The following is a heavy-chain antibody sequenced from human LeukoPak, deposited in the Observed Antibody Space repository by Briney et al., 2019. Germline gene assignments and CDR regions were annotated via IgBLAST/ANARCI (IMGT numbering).Heavy chain of an antibody. Sequence: GGSLRLSCAASGFTFSSYWMSWVRQAPGKGLEWVANIKQDGSEKYYVDSVKGRFTISRDNAKNSLYLQMNSLRAEDTAVYYCARGRMVRAYYYYYYMDVWGKGTTVTVSS. CDR1: GFTFSSYW. CDR3: ARGRMVRAYYYYYYMDV. CDR2: IKQDGSEK. J-gene: IGHJ6*03. D-gene: IGHD3-10*01. V-gene: IGHV3-7*01.